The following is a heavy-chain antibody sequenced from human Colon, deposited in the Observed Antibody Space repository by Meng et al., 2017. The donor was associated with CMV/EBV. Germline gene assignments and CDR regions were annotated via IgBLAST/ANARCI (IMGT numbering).Heavy chain of an antibody. J-gene: IGHJ4*02. V-gene: IGHV3-11*06. Sequence: QVQLVESGGGLVKPGESLTLSCAGSGFSFSDYYMSWIRQVPGKGLEWVSYISGSSTYTDFADSVKGRFTVSRDNAKNSLFLQMNSLRVEDTAVYYCAREPSTAARLADYWGQGTLVTVSS. CDR1: GFSFSDYY. D-gene: IGHD6-6*01. CDR3: AREPSTAARLADY. CDR2: ISGSSTYT.